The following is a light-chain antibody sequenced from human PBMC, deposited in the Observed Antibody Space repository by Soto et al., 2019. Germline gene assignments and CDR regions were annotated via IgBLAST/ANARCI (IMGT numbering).Light chain of an antibody. V-gene: IGKV1-5*01. J-gene: IGKJ1*01. CDR2: DAS. Sequence: DNPMTQSPSSLSASVGDRVTITCRASQSISSWLAWYQQKPGKAPKLLIYDASTLQSGVPSRYSGSGSGTEFTLTISNLHPDDFATYYCHQYATVSPWRFDQGTKVDIK. CDR3: HQYATVSPWR. CDR1: QSISSW.